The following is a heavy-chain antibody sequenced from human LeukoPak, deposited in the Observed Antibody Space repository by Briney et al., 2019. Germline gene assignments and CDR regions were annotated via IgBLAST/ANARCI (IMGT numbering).Heavy chain of an antibody. V-gene: IGHV1-8*01. J-gene: IGHJ5*02. CDR3: ERGARIMVREGEDCFDA. D-gene: IGHD3-10*01. CDR1: GYTFTSYD. CDR2: MNPNRGNT. Sequence: ASVTVSCKASGYTFTSYDINWVRQATGQGLEGMGCMNPNRGNTGYAQKFRGRVTMTRNTSISAAYVELSSLRSADTAVYYRERGARIMVREGEDCFDACGQGTLVTVSS.